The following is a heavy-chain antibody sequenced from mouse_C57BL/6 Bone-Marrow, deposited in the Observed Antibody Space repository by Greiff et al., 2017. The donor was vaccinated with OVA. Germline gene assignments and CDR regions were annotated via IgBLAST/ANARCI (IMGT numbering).Heavy chain of an antibody. CDR2: ISSGGSYT. D-gene: IGHD3-2*02. V-gene: IGHV5-6*01. J-gene: IGHJ2*01. CDR3: ARHLTAQATRAFDY. Sequence: EVKLQESGGDLVKPGGSLKLSCAASGFTFSSYGMSWVRQTPDKRLEWVATISSGGSYTYYPDSVKGRFTISRDNAKNTLYLQMSSLKSEDTAMYYCARHLTAQATRAFDYWGQGTTLTVSS. CDR1: GFTFSSYG.